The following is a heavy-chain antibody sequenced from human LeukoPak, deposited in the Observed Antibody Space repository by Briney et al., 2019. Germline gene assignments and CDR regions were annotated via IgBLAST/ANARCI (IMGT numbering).Heavy chain of an antibody. CDR3: ARDHDWNDEDY. D-gene: IGHD1-1*01. CDR1: GFTFSDYY. Sequence: GGSLRLSCAASGFTFSDYYMSWIRQAPGRGLEWVSYIRSSGSTIYYADSVKGRFTISRDNAKNSLYLQMNSLRAEDTAVYYCARDHDWNDEDYWGQGTLVPVST. V-gene: IGHV3-11*01. CDR2: IRSSGSTI. J-gene: IGHJ4*02.